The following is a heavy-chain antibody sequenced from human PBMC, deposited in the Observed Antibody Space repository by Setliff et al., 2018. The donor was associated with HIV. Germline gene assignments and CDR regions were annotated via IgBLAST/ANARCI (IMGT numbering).Heavy chain of an antibody. V-gene: IGHV1-3*01. Sequence: ASVKVSCKASGYTFTDYSIHWVRQAPGQSLEWMGWISGANGNTKFSQKFQDRVTFSRDISSGTAYMGLSSLRSEDTAVYYCAINYAKLVLDAFDIWGQGTMVTVSS. D-gene: IGHD6-13*01. CDR3: AINYAKLVLDAFDI. J-gene: IGHJ3*02. CDR2: ISGANGNT. CDR1: GYTFTDYS.